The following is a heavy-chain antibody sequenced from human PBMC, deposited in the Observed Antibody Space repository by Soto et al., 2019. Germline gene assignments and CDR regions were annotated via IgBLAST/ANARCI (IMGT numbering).Heavy chain of an antibody. D-gene: IGHD1-1*01. CDR3: AREQQLDTGNFDY. CDR1: GYTFTNYA. J-gene: IGHJ4*02. V-gene: IGHV1-3*01. CDR2: INAGNGNT. Sequence: ASVKVSCKASGYTFTNYAIHWVRQAPGQRLEWMGWINAGNGNTKYSQKFQDRVTITRDTSASTVYMALSSLRFEDTAVYYCAREQQLDTGNFDYWGQGTLVTAAS.